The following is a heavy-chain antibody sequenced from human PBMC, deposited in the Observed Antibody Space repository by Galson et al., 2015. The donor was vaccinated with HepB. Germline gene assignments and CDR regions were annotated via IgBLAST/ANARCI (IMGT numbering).Heavy chain of an antibody. CDR2: INPNSGGT. D-gene: IGHD6-13*01. V-gene: IGHV1-2*02. J-gene: IGHJ5*02. CDR1: GYTFTGYY. Sequence: SVKVSCKASGYTFTGYYMHWVRQAPGQGLEWMGWINPNSGGTNYAQKFQGRVTMTRDTSISTAYMELSRLRSDDTAVYYCARRAPRIAAAGKDWFDPWGQGTLVTVSS. CDR3: ARRAPRIAAAGKDWFDP.